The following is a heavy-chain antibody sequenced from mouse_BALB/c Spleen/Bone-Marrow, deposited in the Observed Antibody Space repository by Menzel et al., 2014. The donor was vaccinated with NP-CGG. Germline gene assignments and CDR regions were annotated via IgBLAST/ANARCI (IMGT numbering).Heavy chain of an antibody. V-gene: IGHV4-1*02. D-gene: IGHD2-3*01. CDR2: INPDSSTI. Sequence: EVKLMESGGGLVQPGGSLKLSCAASGFDFSGFWMGWVRRAPGKGLEWIGEINPDSSTINYTPSLKDRFIISRDNAKNTLYPQMSKVRSEDTALYYCARLGYYGGFAYWGQGTLVTVSA. J-gene: IGHJ3*01. CDR1: GFDFSGFW. CDR3: ARLGYYGGFAY.